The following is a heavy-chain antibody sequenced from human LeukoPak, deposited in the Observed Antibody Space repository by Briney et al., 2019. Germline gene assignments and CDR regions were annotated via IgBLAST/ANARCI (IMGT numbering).Heavy chain of an antibody. D-gene: IGHD5-24*01. Sequence: SETLSLTCTVSGGSISSGSYYWSWIRQPAGKGLEWIGRINTSGSTNYNPSLKSRVTISVDTPKNQLFLKLSSVTAADTAVYYCARVPSTIDAFDIWGQGTMVTASS. CDR1: GGSISSGSYY. V-gene: IGHV4-61*02. J-gene: IGHJ3*02. CDR3: ARVPSTIDAFDI. CDR2: INTSGST.